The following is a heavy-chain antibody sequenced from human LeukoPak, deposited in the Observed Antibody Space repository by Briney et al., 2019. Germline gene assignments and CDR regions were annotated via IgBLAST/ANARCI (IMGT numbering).Heavy chain of an antibody. CDR2: IYYSGST. J-gene: IGHJ4*02. CDR1: GGSISSYY. D-gene: IGHD1-26*01. Sequence: SETLSLTCTVSGGSISSYYWSWIRQPPGKGLEWIGYIYYSGSTNYNPSLKSRVTISVDTSKNQFSLKLSSVTAADTAVYYCASSGSYWRIDYWGQGTLVTVSS. V-gene: IGHV4-59*01. CDR3: ASSGSYWRIDY.